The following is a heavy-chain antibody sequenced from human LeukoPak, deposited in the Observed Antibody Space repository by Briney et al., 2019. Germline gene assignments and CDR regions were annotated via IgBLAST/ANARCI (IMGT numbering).Heavy chain of an antibody. V-gene: IGHV4-39*07. J-gene: IGHJ6*03. Sequence: PSETLSLTCTVSGGSISSSTYYWSWLRQPPGKGLEWIGSIYYSGSTYYNPSLKSRVTISVDTSKNQFSLKLSSVTAADTAVYYCTRDQRSGYSGYDYYYYYYMDVWGKGTTVTVSS. D-gene: IGHD5-12*01. CDR1: GGSISSSTYY. CDR2: IYYSGST. CDR3: TRDQRSGYSGYDYYYYYYMDV.